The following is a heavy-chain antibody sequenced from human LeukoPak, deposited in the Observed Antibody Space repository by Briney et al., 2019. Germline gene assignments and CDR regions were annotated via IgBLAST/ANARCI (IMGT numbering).Heavy chain of an antibody. D-gene: IGHD6-19*01. V-gene: IGHV4-39*07. CDR2: LYYSGRR. J-gene: IGHJ4*02. CDR1: GDSITTTTYY. CDR3: ARGARDSSGWTFDY. Sequence: SETLSLTCTVSGDSITTTTYYWAWIRQPPGTGLEWVGSLYYSGRRFYNPSLKSRVTLSVDTSKNQFSLMLTSVTAADTAVYYCARGARDSSGWTFDYWGQGTLVTVSS.